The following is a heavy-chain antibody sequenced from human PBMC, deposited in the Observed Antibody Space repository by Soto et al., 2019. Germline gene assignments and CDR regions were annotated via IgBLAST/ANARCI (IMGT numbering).Heavy chain of an antibody. V-gene: IGHV4-39*01. J-gene: IGHJ4*02. Sequence: SETLSLTCTVSGGSISSSSYYWGWIRQPPGKGLEWIGSIYYSGSTYYNPSLKSRVTISVDTSKNQFSLKLSSVTAADTAVYYCARLDNGDFDYLGQGTLVTVSS. CDR3: ARLDNGDFDY. CDR1: GGSISSSSYY. D-gene: IGHD4-17*01. CDR2: IYYSGST.